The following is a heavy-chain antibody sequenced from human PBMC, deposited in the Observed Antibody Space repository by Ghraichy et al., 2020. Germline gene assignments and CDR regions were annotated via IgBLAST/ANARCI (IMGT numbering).Heavy chain of an antibody. D-gene: IGHD3-3*01. Sequence: SETLSLTCTVSGASISGFYWSWIRQPPGRGLEWIGHIYYSGTTNYSPSLKSRLTLSVDRSQNLVSLRLSSMTSADTAVYYCSRVPTMFGVAPWGMDIWGEGPTVTVSP. CDR1: GASISGFY. CDR2: IYYSGTT. V-gene: IGHV4-59*01. J-gene: IGHJ6*04. CDR3: SRVPTMFGVAPWGMDI.